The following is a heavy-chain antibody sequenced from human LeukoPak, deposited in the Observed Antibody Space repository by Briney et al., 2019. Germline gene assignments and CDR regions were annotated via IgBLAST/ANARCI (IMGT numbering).Heavy chain of an antibody. Sequence: GESLKISCKGSGYTFTTYWIGWVRQMPGKGLEWMGIIYPGDSDPRYSPSFQGQVTISADKSISTAYLQWSSLKASASAMYYCARHGLGSSWFGFDYWGQGTLVTVSS. D-gene: IGHD6-13*01. J-gene: IGHJ4*02. V-gene: IGHV5-51*01. CDR1: GYTFTTYW. CDR2: IYPGDSDP. CDR3: ARHGLGSSWFGFDY.